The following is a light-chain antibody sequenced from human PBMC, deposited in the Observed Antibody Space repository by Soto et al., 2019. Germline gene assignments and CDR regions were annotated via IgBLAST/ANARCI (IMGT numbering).Light chain of an antibody. CDR3: QSYDSSVRMV. J-gene: IGLJ2*01. Sequence: NFMLTQPHSVSESPGKTVTISCARSSGSIASNYVQWYQQRPGSAPTALIYEGNQRPSGVPDRFSGSIDSSSNSASLTISGLKTEDEADYSCQSYDSSVRMVFVGGTKLTVL. CDR1: SGSIASNY. CDR2: EGN. V-gene: IGLV6-57*04.